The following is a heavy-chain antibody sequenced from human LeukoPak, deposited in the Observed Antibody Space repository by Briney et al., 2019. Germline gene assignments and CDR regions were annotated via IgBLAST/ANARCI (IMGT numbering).Heavy chain of an antibody. CDR1: GGSFSGYY. J-gene: IGHJ4*02. CDR3: ARIGIAAALDY. D-gene: IGHD6-13*01. CDR2: INHSGST. V-gene: IGHV4-34*01. Sequence: SETLSLTCAVYGGSFSGYYWSWIRQPPGKGLEWIGEINHSGSTNYNPSLKSRVTISVDTSKNQFSLKLSSVTAADTAVYYCARIGIAAALDYWGQGTLVTVSS.